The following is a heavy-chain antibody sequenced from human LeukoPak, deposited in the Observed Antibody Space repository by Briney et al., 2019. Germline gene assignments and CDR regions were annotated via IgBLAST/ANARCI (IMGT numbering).Heavy chain of an antibody. CDR1: GFTFSSYG. Sequence: PGGSLRLSCAASGFTFSSYGMHWVRQAPGKGLEWVAVIPYDGSNKYYADSVKGRFTISRDNSKNTLYLQMNSLRAEDTAVYYCAKGWQWLSSFWGQGTLVTVSS. J-gene: IGHJ4*02. D-gene: IGHD6-19*01. V-gene: IGHV3-30*18. CDR2: IPYDGSNK. CDR3: AKGWQWLSSF.